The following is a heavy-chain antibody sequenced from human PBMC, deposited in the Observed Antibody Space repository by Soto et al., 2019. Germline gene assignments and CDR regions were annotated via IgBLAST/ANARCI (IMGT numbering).Heavy chain of an antibody. CDR2: INPNGGST. V-gene: IGHV1-46*03. CDR3: SRGLSAGDY. CDR1: GYTFTSYY. Sequence: QVQLVQSGAEVKNPGASVTVSCRASGYTFTSYYIHWVRQAPGQGLEWMAIINPNGGSTNYAQRIQARVSVTRDTFTRIVYMVPSSLRSEAPAVYYCSRGLSAGDYWGQGTLVTVSS. D-gene: IGHD3-10*01. J-gene: IGHJ4*02.